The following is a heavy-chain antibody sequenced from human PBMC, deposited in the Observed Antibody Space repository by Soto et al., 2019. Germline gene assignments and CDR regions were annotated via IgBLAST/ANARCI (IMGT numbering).Heavy chain of an antibody. J-gene: IGHJ6*03. CDR3: ARGGYRTKYYYYYYMDV. V-gene: IGHV1-3*01. Sequence: GASVKVSCKASGYTFTSYAMHWVRQAPGQRLEWMGWINAGNGNTKYSQKFQGRVTITRDTSASTAYMELSSLRSEDTAVYYCARGGYRTKYYYYYYMDVWGKGTTVTVSS. CDR1: GYTFTSYA. CDR2: INAGNGNT. D-gene: IGHD5-18*01.